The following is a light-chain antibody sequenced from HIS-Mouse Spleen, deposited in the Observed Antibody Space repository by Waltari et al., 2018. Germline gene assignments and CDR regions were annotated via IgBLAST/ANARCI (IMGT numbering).Light chain of an antibody. J-gene: IGLJ2*01. CDR2: EDS. CDR3: YSTDSSGNHRV. Sequence: SYKLTQPPSVSVSPGQTARITCSGDALPKKYAYWYQQKSGQAPVLVIYEDSKRPSGMPERFSGSSSGTMATLTISGAQVEDEADYYCYSTDSSGNHRVFGGGTKLTVL. CDR1: ALPKKY. V-gene: IGLV3-10*01.